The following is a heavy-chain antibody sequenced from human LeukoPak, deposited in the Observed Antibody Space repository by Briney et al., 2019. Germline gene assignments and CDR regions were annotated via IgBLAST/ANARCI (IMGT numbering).Heavy chain of an antibody. CDR1: GFTFGDYA. CDR3: TRARAVAGTFGDAFDI. Sequence: GGSLILSCTASGFTFGDYAMSWFRQAPGKGLEWVGFIRSKAYGGTTEYAASVKGRFTISRDDSKSIAYLQMNSLKTEDTAVYYCTRARAVAGTFGDAFDIWGQGTMVTVS. CDR2: IRSKAYGGTT. D-gene: IGHD6-19*01. J-gene: IGHJ3*02. V-gene: IGHV3-49*03.